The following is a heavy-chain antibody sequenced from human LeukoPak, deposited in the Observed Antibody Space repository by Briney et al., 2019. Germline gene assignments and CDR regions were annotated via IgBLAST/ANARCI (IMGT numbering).Heavy chain of an antibody. V-gene: IGHV4-59*01. J-gene: IGHJ4*02. CDR3: AREEGEGWYFDY. CDR2: IYYSGST. D-gene: IGHD2-15*01. Sequence: PSETLSLTCTVSGGSISSYYWSRIRQPPGKGLEWIGYIYYSGSTNYNPSLKSRVTISVDTSKNQFSLKLSSVTAADTAVYYCAREEGEGWYFDYWGQGTLVTVSS. CDR1: GGSISSYY.